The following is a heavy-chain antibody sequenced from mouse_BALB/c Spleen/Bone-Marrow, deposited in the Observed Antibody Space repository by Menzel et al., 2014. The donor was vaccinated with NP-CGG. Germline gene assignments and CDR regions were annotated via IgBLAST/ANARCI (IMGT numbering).Heavy chain of an antibody. CDR3: ARVTSSAVGAMDY. J-gene: IGHJ4*01. D-gene: IGHD3-2*02. CDR1: GFSLTNYG. Sequence: VMLVESGPGLVAPSQSLSITCTVSGFSLTNYGVHRVRQPPGKGLEWLGVIWAGGSTNYNSALMSRLSISKDNSKSQVFLKMISLQTDDTAMYYCARVTSSAVGAMDYWGQGTSVTVSS. CDR2: IWAGGST. V-gene: IGHV2-9*02.